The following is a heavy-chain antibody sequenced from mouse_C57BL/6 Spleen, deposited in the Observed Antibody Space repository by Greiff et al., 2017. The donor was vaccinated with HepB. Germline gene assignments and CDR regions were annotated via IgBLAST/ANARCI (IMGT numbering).Heavy chain of an antibody. CDR2: ISSGGDYI. CDR1: GFTFSSYA. J-gene: IGHJ4*01. V-gene: IGHV5-9-1*02. D-gene: IGHD1-1*01. Sequence: DVMLVESGEGLVKPGGSLKLSCAASGFTFSSYAMSWVRQTPEKRLEWVAYISSGGDYIYYADTVKGRFTISRDNARNTLYLQMSSLKSEDTAMYYCTRDSYYGSSYYAMDYWGQGTSVTVSS. CDR3: TRDSYYGSSYYAMDY.